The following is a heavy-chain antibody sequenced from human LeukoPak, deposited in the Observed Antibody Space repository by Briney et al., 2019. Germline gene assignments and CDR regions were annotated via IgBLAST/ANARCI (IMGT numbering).Heavy chain of an antibody. CDR3: ARLFHPALSGNYPFDY. J-gene: IGHJ4*02. Sequence: SETLSLTCAVYGGSFSGYYWSWIRQPPGKGLEWIGEINHSGSTNYNPSLKSRVTISVDTSKNQFSLKLSSVTAADTAMYYCARLFHPALSGNYPFDYWGQGTLVTVSS. V-gene: IGHV4-34*01. CDR2: INHSGST. CDR1: GGSFSGYY. D-gene: IGHD1-26*01.